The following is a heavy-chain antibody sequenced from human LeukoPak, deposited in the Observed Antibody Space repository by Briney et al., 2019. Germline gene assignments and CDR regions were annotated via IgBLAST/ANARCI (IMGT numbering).Heavy chain of an antibody. J-gene: IGHJ6*02. CDR1: GFTFSDYY. Sequence: GGSLRLSCAASGFTFSDYYMSWIRQAPGKGLEWVSYISSSGSTIYYADSVKGRFTISKDNAKNSLYLQMNSLRAEDTALYHCARDSVPYYYYYGMDVWGQGTTVTVSS. D-gene: IGHD6-25*01. CDR3: ARDSVPYYYYYGMDV. V-gene: IGHV3-11*01. CDR2: ISSSGSTI.